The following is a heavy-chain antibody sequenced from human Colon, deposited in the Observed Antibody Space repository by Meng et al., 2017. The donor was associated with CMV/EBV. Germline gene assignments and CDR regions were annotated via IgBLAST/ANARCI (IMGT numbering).Heavy chain of an antibody. CDR1: GNSFSRYG. CDR3: ARGIGDHVYYGMDV. Sequence: SVKVSCKASGNSFSRYGTSWVRQAPGQGLEWMGGIIPISDVTNYAQKFHGRLTITTDESSSTAYMELSSLRSEDTAVYYCARGIGDHVYYGMDVWGQGTTVTVSS. V-gene: IGHV1-69*05. D-gene: IGHD3-3*01. CDR2: IIPISDVT. J-gene: IGHJ6*02.